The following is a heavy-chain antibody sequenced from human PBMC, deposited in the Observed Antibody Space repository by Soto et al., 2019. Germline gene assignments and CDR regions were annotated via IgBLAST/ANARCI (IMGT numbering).Heavy chain of an antibody. CDR3: AKVDTAMAGPYYYYGMDV. CDR1: GFTFSSYG. V-gene: IGHV3-30*18. D-gene: IGHD5-18*01. Sequence: GGSLRLSCAASGFTFSSYGMHWVRQAPGKGLEWVAVISYDGSNKYYADSVKDRFTISRDNSKNTLYLQMNSLRAEDTAVYYCAKVDTAMAGPYYYYGMDVWGQGTTVTVSS. CDR2: ISYDGSNK. J-gene: IGHJ6*02.